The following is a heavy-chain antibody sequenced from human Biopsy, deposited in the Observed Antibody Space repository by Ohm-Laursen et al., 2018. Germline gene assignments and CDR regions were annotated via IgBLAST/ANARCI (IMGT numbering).Heavy chain of an antibody. Sequence: SDTLSLTWTVSGYSVTNDYYWGWIRQPPGKGLEWIGNIYYDGITYYNPSLKSRVAMSGDTSKNQFSLRLTSVTAADTAVYYCARVAGGYAYYYGMDVWGQGTTVIVSS. V-gene: IGHV4-38-2*02. CDR3: ARVAGGYAYYYGMDV. J-gene: IGHJ6*02. D-gene: IGHD5-12*01. CDR2: IYYDGIT. CDR1: GYSVTNDYY.